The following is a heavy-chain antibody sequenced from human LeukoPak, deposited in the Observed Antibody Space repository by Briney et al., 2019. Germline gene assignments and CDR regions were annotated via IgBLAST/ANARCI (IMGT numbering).Heavy chain of an antibody. J-gene: IGHJ4*02. D-gene: IGHD6-25*01. CDR2: IKQDGSKK. V-gene: IGHV3-7*03. CDR1: GFPFSSYW. Sequence: HPGGSLRLSCVASGFPFSSYWMTWVRQAPGKGLEWVANIKQDGSKKSYVDSVKGRFAISRDNAKKSLYLQINTLRAEDTAVYYCVRGPHIAATSYWGQGTLVTVSS. CDR3: VRGPHIAATSY.